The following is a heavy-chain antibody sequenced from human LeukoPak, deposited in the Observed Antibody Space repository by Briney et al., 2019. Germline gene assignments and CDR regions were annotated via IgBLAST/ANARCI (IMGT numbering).Heavy chain of an antibody. Sequence: GASVKVSCKASGGTFSSYTISWVRQAPGQGLEWMGRIIPILGIANYAQKFQGRVTITADKSTSTAYMELSSLRSEDTAVYYCARGHLGYCTNGVCPGDWGQGTLVTVSS. CDR1: GGTFSSYT. CDR2: IIPILGIA. CDR3: ARGHLGYCTNGVCPGD. J-gene: IGHJ4*02. V-gene: IGHV1-69*02. D-gene: IGHD2-8*01.